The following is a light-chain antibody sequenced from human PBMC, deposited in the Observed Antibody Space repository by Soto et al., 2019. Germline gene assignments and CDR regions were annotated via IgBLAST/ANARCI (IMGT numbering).Light chain of an antibody. V-gene: IGKV3-11*01. J-gene: IGKJ5*01. CDR3: QQRSNWPQ. CDR1: QSVSGY. CDR2: DAS. Sequence: EIVLTQSPGTVSVFPGETVTLSCRASQSVSGYLDWFHQKPGQAPRLLIYDASNRATGIPARFSGSGSGTDFTLTISSLEPEDFAVYYCQQRSNWPQFGQGTRLEIK.